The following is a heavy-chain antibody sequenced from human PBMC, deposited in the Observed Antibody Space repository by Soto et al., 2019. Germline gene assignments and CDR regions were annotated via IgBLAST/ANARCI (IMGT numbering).Heavy chain of an antibody. CDR1: GFTFSNYW. V-gene: IGHV3-7*03. J-gene: IGHJ4*02. D-gene: IGHD6-19*01. CDR2: IKEDGSEK. CDR3: VRFSILVSGRGRGAFFDS. Sequence: GGSLRLSCAASGFTFSNYWMSWVRQVPGKGLAWVSNIKEDGSEKYYVDSVKRRFTISRDNAKNSVHLQMNSLRDEDTAVYYCVRFSILVSGRGRGAFFDSWGQGTPVTVSS.